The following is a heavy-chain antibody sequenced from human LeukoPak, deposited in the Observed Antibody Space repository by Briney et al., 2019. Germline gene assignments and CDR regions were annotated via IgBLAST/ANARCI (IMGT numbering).Heavy chain of an antibody. V-gene: IGHV3-23*01. CDR2: ISGGGGST. CDR3: AKDGGVYSTPYYMDV. D-gene: IGHD6-13*01. CDR1: GFTFSNSA. J-gene: IGHJ6*03. Sequence: PGGSLRLSCAAPGFTFSNSAMSWVRQAPGKGLEWVSAISGGGGSTYYADSVKGRFTISRDNAKNSLYLQMNSLRAEDTAVYYCAKDGGVYSTPYYMDVWGKGTTVTVSS.